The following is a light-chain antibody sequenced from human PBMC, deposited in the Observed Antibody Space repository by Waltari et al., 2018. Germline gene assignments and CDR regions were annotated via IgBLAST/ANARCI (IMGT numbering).Light chain of an antibody. J-gene: IGKJ3*01. CDR2: DAS. V-gene: IGKV3D-20*02. CDR3: QQRSTWPPFT. CDR1: QSVSSSY. Sequence: EIVLTQSPGTLSLSPGERATLSCRASQSVSSSYLAWYQQKPGQAPRLLIYDASNRATGIPARFSGSGSGTDFILTISSLEPEDFAVYYCQQRSTWPPFTFGPGTTLDI.